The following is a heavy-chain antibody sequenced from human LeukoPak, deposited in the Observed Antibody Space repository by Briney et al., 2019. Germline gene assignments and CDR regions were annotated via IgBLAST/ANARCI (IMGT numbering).Heavy chain of an antibody. V-gene: IGHV6-1*01. D-gene: IGHD4-17*01. Sequence: SQTLSLTCVISGDSVSGNTAAWNWIRQSPSRGLEWLGRTYYRSKWYNDYGRSVQGRITIDPDTSKNQFSLQLNSVTPEDTAVYYCARAPWEDYAFYPWGQGTLVTVSS. J-gene: IGHJ5*02. CDR2: TYYRSKWYN. CDR3: ARAPWEDYAFYP. CDR1: GDSVSGNTAA.